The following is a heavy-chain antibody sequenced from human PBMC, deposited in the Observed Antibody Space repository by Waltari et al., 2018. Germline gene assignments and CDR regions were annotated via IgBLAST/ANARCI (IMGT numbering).Heavy chain of an antibody. CDR3: ARKLLWFGEPLYYYGMDV. V-gene: IGHV4-39*01. CDR2: IYYSGST. Sequence: QLQLQESGPGLVKPSETLSLTCTVSGGSISSSSYYWGWIRQPPGKGLEWIGSIYYSGSTYYHPSLKSRITISVDTSKNQFSLKLSSVTAADTAVYYCARKLLWFGEPLYYYGMDVWGQGTTVTVSS. D-gene: IGHD3-10*01. CDR1: GGSISSSSYY. J-gene: IGHJ6*02.